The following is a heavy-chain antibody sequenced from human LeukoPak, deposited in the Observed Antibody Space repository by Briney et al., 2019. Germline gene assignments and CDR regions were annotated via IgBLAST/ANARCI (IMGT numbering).Heavy chain of an antibody. D-gene: IGHD6-13*01. CDR2: INHSGST. CDR3: ARQLGDSSSWYRNYMDV. V-gene: IGHV4-34*01. CDR1: GGSFSGYY. J-gene: IGHJ6*03. Sequence: SETLSLTCAVYGGSFSGYYWSWIRKPPGTGLEWIGVINHSGSTNYNPSLKSRVTISVDTSKNQFSLKLSSVTAADTAVYYCARQLGDSSSWYRNYMDVWGKGTTVTISS.